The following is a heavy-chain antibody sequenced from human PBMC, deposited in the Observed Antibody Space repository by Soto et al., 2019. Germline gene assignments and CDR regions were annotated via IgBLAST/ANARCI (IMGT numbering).Heavy chain of an antibody. D-gene: IGHD6-6*01. CDR2: IYYSGST. CDR3: ARLTIAARTFGY. V-gene: IGHV4-39*01. J-gene: IGHJ4*02. Sequence: SETLSLTCTVSGGSISSSSYYWGWIRQPPGKGLEWIGSIYYSGSTYYNPSLKSRVTISVDTSKNQFSLKLSSVTAADTAVYYCARLTIAARTFGYWGQGTLVTVSS. CDR1: GGSISSSSYY.